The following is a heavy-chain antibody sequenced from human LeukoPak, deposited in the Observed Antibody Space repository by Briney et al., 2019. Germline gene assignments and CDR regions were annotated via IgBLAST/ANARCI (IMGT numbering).Heavy chain of an antibody. J-gene: IGHJ4*02. CDR2: MNPNSGNT. CDR3: ARGVAAAGTVELDY. CDR1: GYTFTSYG. Sequence: GASVKVSCKASGYTFTSYGISWVRQATGQGLEWMGWMNPNSGNTGYAQKFQGRVTMTRNTSISTAYMELSSLRSEDTAVYYCARGVAAAGTVELDYWGQGTLVTVSS. D-gene: IGHD6-13*01. V-gene: IGHV1-8*02.